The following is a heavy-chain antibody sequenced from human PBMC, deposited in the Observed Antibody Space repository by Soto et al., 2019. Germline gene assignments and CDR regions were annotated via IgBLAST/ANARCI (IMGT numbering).Heavy chain of an antibody. V-gene: IGHV1-69*13. CDR2: IIPIFGTA. J-gene: IGHJ4*02. Sequence: SVKVSCKASGGTFSSYAISWVRQAPGQGLEWMGGIIPIFGTANYAQKFQGRVTITADESTSTAYMELSSLRSEDTAVYYCARSLPGDYPFDYWGQGTLVTVSS. CDR1: GGTFSSYA. D-gene: IGHD4-17*01. CDR3: ARSLPGDYPFDY.